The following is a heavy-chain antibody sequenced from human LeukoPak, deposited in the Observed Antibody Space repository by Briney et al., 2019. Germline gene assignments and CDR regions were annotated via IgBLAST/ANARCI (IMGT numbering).Heavy chain of an antibody. CDR1: GYTFTTYY. D-gene: IGHD5-24*01. J-gene: IGHJ6*02. CDR3: ARSTDGYSGNYYSG. CDR2: INPSSGST. V-gene: IGHV1-46*01. Sequence: ASVKVSCKASGYTFTTYYLHWVRQAPGHALEWMGIINPSSGSTTYAQKFQGRVTMTRDTSTSTVYMELSSLRPDDTAVYYCARSTDGYSGNYYSGWGPGTTVTVSS.